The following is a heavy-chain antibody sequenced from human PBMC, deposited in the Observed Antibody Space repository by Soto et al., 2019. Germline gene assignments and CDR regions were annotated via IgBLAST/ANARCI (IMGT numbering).Heavy chain of an antibody. V-gene: IGHV4-39*01. CDR1: GGSITSSSYY. CDR3: ARVYGGYLDY. D-gene: IGHD2-15*01. Sequence: SETLSLTCTVSGGSITSSSYYWGWIRQPPGKGLEWIGTIYYSGSTYYNPSLKSRVTISVDTSKNQFSLKLSSVTAADTAVYYCARVYGGYLDYWGQGTLVTVSS. J-gene: IGHJ4*02. CDR2: IYYSGST.